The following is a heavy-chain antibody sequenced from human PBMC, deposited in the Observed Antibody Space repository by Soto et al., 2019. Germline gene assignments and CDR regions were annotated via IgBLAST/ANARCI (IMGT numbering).Heavy chain of an antibody. D-gene: IGHD3-16*01. J-gene: IGHJ5*02. V-gene: IGHV2-5*02. CDR2: IYWDDDG. Sequence: QITLKESGPTLVKPTQTLTLTCTFSGFSLNTAGGGVGWIRQPPGKALEWLARIYWDDDGRYSPSLRTRLTIPKDTSKNHVFLTMPDMDPVYTATFYCSHKAPRASHYGSWGQGILVTVSA. CDR1: GFSLNTAGGG. CDR3: SHKAPRASHYGS.